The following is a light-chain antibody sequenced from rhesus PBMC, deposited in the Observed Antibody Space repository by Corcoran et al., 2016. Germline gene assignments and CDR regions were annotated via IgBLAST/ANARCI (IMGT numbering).Light chain of an antibody. V-gene: IGKV1-22*01. Sequence: DIQMTQSPSSLSASVGDTVTITCRASQSISSWLAWYQQQPVKAPFLLIYKACRLQSGVPSRVSGSGSGTDFTLTISNLQSEDFATYYCQQYNRSPLTFGGGTKVELK. J-gene: IGKJ4*01. CDR2: KAC. CDR3: QQYNRSPLT. CDR1: QSISSW.